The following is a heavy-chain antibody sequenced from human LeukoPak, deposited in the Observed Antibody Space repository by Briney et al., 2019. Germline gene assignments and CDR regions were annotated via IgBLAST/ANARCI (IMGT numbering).Heavy chain of an antibody. CDR1: GFTFSSYS. Sequence: GGSLRLSCAASGFTFSSYSMNWVRQAPGKGLEWVSSISRSSSYIYYADSVKGRFTISRDNAKSSLYLQMNSLRAEDTAVYYCARAGGYYYDSSGWLFDAFYIWGQGTMVTVSS. CDR2: ISRSSSYI. D-gene: IGHD3-22*01. J-gene: IGHJ3*02. V-gene: IGHV3-21*01. CDR3: ARAGGYYYDSSGWLFDAFYI.